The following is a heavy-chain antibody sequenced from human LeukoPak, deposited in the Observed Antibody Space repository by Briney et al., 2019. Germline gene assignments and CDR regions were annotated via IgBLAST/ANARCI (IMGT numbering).Heavy chain of an antibody. CDR2: IGSSGTTR. V-gene: IGHV3-48*03. J-gene: IGHJ4*02. CDR3: ALLAVASDFDY. D-gene: IGHD6-19*01. Sequence: GGSLRLSCAVSGFPFSIYEMNWVRQAPGKGLEWVSNIGSSGTTRYYADSVKGRFSISRDNAKNSLYLQMNSLRAEDTGVYYCALLAVASDFDYWGQGALVTVSS. CDR1: GFPFSIYE.